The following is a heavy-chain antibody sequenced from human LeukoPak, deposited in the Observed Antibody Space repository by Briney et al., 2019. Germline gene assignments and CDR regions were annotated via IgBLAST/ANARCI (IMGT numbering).Heavy chain of an antibody. CDR2: IYYSGTT. CDR3: ARTSITLFKGWFDP. D-gene: IGHD3-10*01. CDR1: GDSINTRSFY. J-gene: IGHJ5*02. Sequence: SETLSLTCSVSGDSINTRSFYWAWIRQPPGKGLEWIGNIYYSGTTSYNPSLNSRLTMSIDTSKNQFSLNLRSVTATDTAVYYCARTSITLFKGWFDPWGQGALVTVSS. V-gene: IGHV4-39*01.